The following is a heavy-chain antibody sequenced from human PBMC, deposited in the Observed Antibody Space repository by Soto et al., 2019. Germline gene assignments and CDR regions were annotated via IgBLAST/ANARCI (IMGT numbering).Heavy chain of an antibody. V-gene: IGHV3-23*01. D-gene: IGHD4-4*01. CDR2: ISGSGGST. Sequence: GESLKISCAASGFTFSSYAMSWVRQAPGKGLEWVSAISGSGGSTYYADSVKGPFTISRDNSTNTLYLQMNSLRAEDTAVYYCSKGEDLGDPTVTTFARFDYWGQGTLVTVSS. CDR3: SKGEDLGDPTVTTFARFDY. CDR1: GFTFSSYA. J-gene: IGHJ4*02.